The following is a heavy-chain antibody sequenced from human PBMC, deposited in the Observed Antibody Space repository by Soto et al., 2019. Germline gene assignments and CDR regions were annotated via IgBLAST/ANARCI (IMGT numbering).Heavy chain of an antibody. CDR1: GFIFRTYA. V-gene: IGHV3-23*01. Sequence: EVQLLESGGGLAQPGGSLRLSCAASGFIFRTYAMNWVRQAPGKGLEWVSVMVGDGSSSDYADSVRGRFTISRDNSKNALDLQMNCLRAEDTAVSYSAQDLRPDGRYDLDSWGQGPLVTVSS. D-gene: IGHD1-26*01. CDR2: MVGDGSSS. J-gene: IGHJ4*02. CDR3: AQDLRPDGRYDLDS.